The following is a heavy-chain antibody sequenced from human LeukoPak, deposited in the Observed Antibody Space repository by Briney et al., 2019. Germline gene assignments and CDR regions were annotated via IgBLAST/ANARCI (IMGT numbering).Heavy chain of an antibody. D-gene: IGHD5-24*01. Sequence: ASVKVSCKASGYTFTGYYVHWVRQAPGQGLEWMGRINPNSGGTNYAQKFQGRVTMTRDTSISTAYMELSRLRSDDTAVYYCAGAGLEMATRSFAYAFDIWGQGTMVTVSS. CDR1: GYTFTGYY. J-gene: IGHJ3*02. V-gene: IGHV1-2*06. CDR2: INPNSGGT. CDR3: AGAGLEMATRSFAYAFDI.